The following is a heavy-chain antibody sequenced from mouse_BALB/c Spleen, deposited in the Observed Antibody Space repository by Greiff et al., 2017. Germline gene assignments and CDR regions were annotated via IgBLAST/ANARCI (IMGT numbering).Heavy chain of an antibody. V-gene: IGHV1-39*01. CDR1: GYSFTDYI. J-gene: IGHJ3*01. CDR2: INPYYGST. D-gene: IGHD3-1*01. CDR3: ARQLGLSWFAY. Sequence: VQLQQTGPELVKPGASVKISCKASGYSFTDYIMLWVKQSHGKSLEWIGNINPYYGSTSYNLKFKGKATLTVDKSSSTAYMQLNSLTSEDSAVYYCARQLGLSWFAYWGQGTLVTVSA.